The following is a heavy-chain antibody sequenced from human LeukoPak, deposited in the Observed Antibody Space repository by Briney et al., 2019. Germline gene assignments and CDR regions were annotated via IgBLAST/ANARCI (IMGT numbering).Heavy chain of an antibody. D-gene: IGHD6-6*01. J-gene: IGHJ4*02. V-gene: IGHV3-33*01. CDR2: LWNDGSNK. Sequence: GGSLRLSCAASGIHFSSYGMHWVRQAPGKGLEWVAVLWNDGSNKYYEDSVKGRFTISRDSSKNTLELQMNSLRAEDTAVYYCARSRGGSSSGVGDNFDHWGQGTLVTVSS. CDR1: GIHFSSYG. CDR3: ARSRGGSSSGVGDNFDH.